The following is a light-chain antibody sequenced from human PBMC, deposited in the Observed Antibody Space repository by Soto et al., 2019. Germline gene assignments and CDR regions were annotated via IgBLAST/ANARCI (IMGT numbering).Light chain of an antibody. V-gene: IGLV2-14*01. J-gene: IGLJ3*02. CDR1: SSDVGGYNY. CDR2: EVS. CDR3: ISYTSSSTWV. Sequence: QSALTQPASVSGSPGQSITISCTGTSSDVGGYNYVSWYQHRPVKAPKLMIYEVSNRPSGVSDRFSGSRSGNTASLTISGLQAEDESDYYCISYTSSSTWVFGGGTKVTVL.